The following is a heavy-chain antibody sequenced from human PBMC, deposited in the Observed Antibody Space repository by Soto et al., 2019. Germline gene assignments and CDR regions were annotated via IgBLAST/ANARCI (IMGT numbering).Heavy chain of an antibody. CDR1: GYSFTGYW. CDR3: ARVGSGEWLEPYYFDY. J-gene: IGHJ4*02. D-gene: IGHD3-10*01. CDR2: IYPGDSDT. V-gene: IGHV5-51*01. Sequence: GESLKISCKGSGYSFTGYWIGWVRQMPGKGLEWMGIIYPGDSDTRYSPSFQGQVTISADKSISTAYLQWSSLKASDTAMYYCARVGSGEWLEPYYFDYWGQGTLVTVSS.